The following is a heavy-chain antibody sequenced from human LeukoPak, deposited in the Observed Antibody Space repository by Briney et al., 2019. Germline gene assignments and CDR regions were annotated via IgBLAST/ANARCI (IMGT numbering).Heavy chain of an antibody. CDR3: ARDIVVVPAAIGGFDP. CDR2: INPSGGST. D-gene: IGHD2-2*01. Sequence: ASVKVSCKASGYTFTSYYMHWVRQAPGQGLEWMGIINPSGGSTSYAQKFQGRVTMTRDTSTSTVYMELSSLRSEDTAVYYCARDIVVVPAAIGGFDPWGQGTLVTVSS. V-gene: IGHV1-46*01. J-gene: IGHJ5*02. CDR1: GYTFTSYY.